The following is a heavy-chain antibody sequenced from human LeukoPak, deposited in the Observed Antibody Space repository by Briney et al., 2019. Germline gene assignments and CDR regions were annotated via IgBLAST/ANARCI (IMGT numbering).Heavy chain of an antibody. J-gene: IGHJ4*02. D-gene: IGHD2-2*01. CDR1: GGSISSYY. V-gene: IGHV4-59*01. Sequence: SETLSLTCTVSGGSISSYYWSWIRQPPGKGLEWIGYIHYSGSTNYNPSLKSRVTISVDTSKNQFSLKLSSVTAADTAVYYCARAEVPATAYDYWGQGTLVTVSS. CDR2: IHYSGST. CDR3: ARAEVPATAYDY.